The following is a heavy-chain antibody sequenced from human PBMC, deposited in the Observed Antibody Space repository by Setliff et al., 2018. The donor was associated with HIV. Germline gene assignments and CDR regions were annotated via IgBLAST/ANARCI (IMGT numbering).Heavy chain of an antibody. J-gene: IGHJ6*02. Sequence: GESLKISCKGYGYSFSSYWIGWVRQMPGKGLEWMGIIYPGDSDTRYSPSFQGQVTISADKSISTAYLQCSSLKASDTAMYYCARLGGICSGGSCTALAYTMDVWGQGTTVT. CDR1: GYSFSSYW. D-gene: IGHD2-15*01. V-gene: IGHV5-51*01. CDR2: IYPGDSDT. CDR3: ARLGGICSGGSCTALAYTMDV.